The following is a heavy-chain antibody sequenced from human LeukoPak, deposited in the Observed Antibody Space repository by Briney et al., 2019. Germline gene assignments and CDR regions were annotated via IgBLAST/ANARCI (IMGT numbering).Heavy chain of an antibody. Sequence: ASVKVSCKASGYIFTSYGISWARQAPGQGLEWMGWISAYNGNTNYAQRLQGRVTMTTDTSTRTAYMELRSLRPDDTAVYYCARVLTGDASNIWGQGSMVTVSS. CDR3: ARVLTGDASNI. D-gene: IGHD3-10*01. CDR2: ISAYNGNT. V-gene: IGHV1-18*01. CDR1: GYIFTSYG. J-gene: IGHJ3*02.